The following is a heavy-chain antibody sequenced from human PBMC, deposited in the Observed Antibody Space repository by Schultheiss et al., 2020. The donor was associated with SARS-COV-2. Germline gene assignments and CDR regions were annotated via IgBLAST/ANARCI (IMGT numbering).Heavy chain of an antibody. CDR2: IYHSGST. Sequence: SETLSLTCTVSGGSISSGSYYWSWIRQPAGKGLEWIGYIYHSGSTYYNPSLKSRVTISVDTSKNQFSLKLSSVTAADTAVYYCARDTYYYDSSGLRDHWFDPWGQGTLVTVSS. CDR3: ARDTYYYDSSGLRDHWFDP. CDR1: GGSISSGSYY. J-gene: IGHJ5*02. D-gene: IGHD3-22*01. V-gene: IGHV4-61*10.